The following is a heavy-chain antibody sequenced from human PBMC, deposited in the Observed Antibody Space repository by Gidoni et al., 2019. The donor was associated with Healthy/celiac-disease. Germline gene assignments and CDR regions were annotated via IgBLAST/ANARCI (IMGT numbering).Heavy chain of an antibody. D-gene: IGHD2-2*01. CDR3: AKDQGCSSTSSYYNNYYYGMDV. V-gene: IGHV3-30*18. Sequence: TFSSYGMHWVRQAPGKGLEWVAVISYEGSNKYYADSVKGRFIISRDNSKNTLYLQMNSLTAEDTAVYYCAKDQGCSSTSSYYNNYYYGMDVWGRGTTVTVSS. J-gene: IGHJ6*02. CDR1: TFSSYG. CDR2: ISYEGSNK.